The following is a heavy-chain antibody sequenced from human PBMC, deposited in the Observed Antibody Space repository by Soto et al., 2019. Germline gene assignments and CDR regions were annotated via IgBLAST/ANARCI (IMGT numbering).Heavy chain of an antibody. CDR1: GFSFRDYD. J-gene: IGHJ6*02. CDR2: LGAARDP. D-gene: IGHD1-26*01. V-gene: IGHV3-13*05. CDR3: ARAYLGRLPRRADYYYAMDV. Sequence: EVQLVESGGGSVQPGESLRLSWAASGFSFRDYDMHWVRQRKGKGREWVSALGAARDPYYVGSVKGRFSVSRDNAQNSLFLQMNNLRVDDTAVYFCARAYLGRLPRRADYYYAMDVWGRGTTVTVSS.